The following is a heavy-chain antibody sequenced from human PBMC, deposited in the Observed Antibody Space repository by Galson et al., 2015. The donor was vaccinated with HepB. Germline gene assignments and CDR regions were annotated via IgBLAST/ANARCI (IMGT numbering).Heavy chain of an antibody. CDR1: GYTFSSYA. CDR3: ARAGGVAGGSGSYYKAILLFDY. J-gene: IGHJ4*02. D-gene: IGHD3-10*01. V-gene: IGHV3-30*04. CDR2: ISYDGSNK. Sequence: SLRLSCAASGYTFSSYAMHWVRQAPGKGLEWVAVISYDGSNKYYADSVKGRFTISRDNSKNTLYLQMNSLRAEDTAVYYCARAGGVAGGSGSYYKAILLFDYWGQGTLVTVSS.